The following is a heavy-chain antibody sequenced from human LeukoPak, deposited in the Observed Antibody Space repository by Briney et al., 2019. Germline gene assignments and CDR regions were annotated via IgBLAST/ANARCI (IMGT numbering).Heavy chain of an antibody. CDR1: GFTFNTYW. CDR2: IKQDGSEK. CDR3: ARGGDYLDY. J-gene: IGHJ4*02. V-gene: IGHV3-7*01. Sequence: GGSLRLSCAASGFTFNTYWMSWVRHAPGKGLEWVANIKQDGSEKYYVDSVKGRFTISRDNAQNSLYLQMNSLRAEDTAVYYCARGGDYLDYWGQGDLVTVYS.